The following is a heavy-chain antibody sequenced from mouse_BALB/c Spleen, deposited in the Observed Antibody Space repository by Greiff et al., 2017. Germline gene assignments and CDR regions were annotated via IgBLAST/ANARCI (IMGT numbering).Heavy chain of an antibody. J-gene: IGHJ4*01. CDR2: ISSGSSTI. CDR1: GFTFSSFG. V-gene: IGHV5-17*02. D-gene: IGHD1-1*02. CDR3: ARSRGRGAMDY. Sequence: EVKLMESGGDLVKPGGSLKLSCAASGFTFSSFGMHWVRQAPEKGLEWVAYISSGSSTIYYADTVKGRFTISRDNPKNTLFLQMTSLRSEDTAMYYCARSRGRGAMDYWGQGTSVTVSS.